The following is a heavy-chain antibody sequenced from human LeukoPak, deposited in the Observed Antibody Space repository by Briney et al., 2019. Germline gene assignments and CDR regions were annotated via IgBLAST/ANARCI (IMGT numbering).Heavy chain of an antibody. CDR2: ISSGSSSI. V-gene: IGHV3-48*04. Sequence: QPGGSLRLSCAASGFTSSGYSMNWVRQAPGKGLEWVSYISSGSSSIYYADSVKGRFAISRDNAKNSLYLQMNSLRAEDTAVYYCSSREPAGIWGQGTLVTVSS. J-gene: IGHJ4*02. CDR1: GFTSSGYS. D-gene: IGHD1-14*01. CDR3: SSREPAGI.